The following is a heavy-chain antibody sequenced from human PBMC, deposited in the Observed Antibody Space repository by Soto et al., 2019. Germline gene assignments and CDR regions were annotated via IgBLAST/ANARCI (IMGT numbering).Heavy chain of an antibody. J-gene: IGHJ4*02. D-gene: IGHD5-12*01. V-gene: IGHV3-23*01. CDR1: GFTFSSQT. Sequence: EVQLLESGGGLVQPGGSLRLSCAASGFTFSSQTMSWVRQAPGKGLEWVSVISSSGSTSYTDSVEGRFTISKDSSKNTLYLQLNSLRVEDTAVYYWAKGARDVDSWGQGTLVTVSS. CDR3: AKGARDVDS. CDR2: ISSSGST.